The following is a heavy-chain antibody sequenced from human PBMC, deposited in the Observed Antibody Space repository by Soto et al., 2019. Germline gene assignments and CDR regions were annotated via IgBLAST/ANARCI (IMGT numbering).Heavy chain of an antibody. Sequence: PSETLSLTCTVSGGSISSGGYYWSWIRQPPGKGLEWIGYIYYSGSTNYNPSLKSRVTISVDTSKNQFSLKLSSVTAADTAVYYCAASVSSGWYFYFDCWGQGTLVTVSS. CDR2: IYYSGST. V-gene: IGHV4-61*08. J-gene: IGHJ4*02. CDR3: AASVSSGWYFYFDC. D-gene: IGHD6-19*01. CDR1: GGSISSGGYY.